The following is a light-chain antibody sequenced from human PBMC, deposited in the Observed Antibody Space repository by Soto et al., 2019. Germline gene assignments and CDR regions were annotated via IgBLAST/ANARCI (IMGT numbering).Light chain of an antibody. V-gene: IGKV3-11*01. Sequence: PGEIATLSFRASQSVGGSSLAWYQQRPGQAPRLLIYDASNRATGVPARFSGSGSGTDFTLTISSLEPEDFVVYYCQQRSSWPLVTFGQGTRLEIK. CDR1: QSVGGSS. CDR2: DAS. J-gene: IGKJ5*01. CDR3: QQRSSWPLVT.